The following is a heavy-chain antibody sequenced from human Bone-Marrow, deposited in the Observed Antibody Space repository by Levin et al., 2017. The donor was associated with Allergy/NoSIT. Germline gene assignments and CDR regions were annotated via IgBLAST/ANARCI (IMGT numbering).Heavy chain of an antibody. CDR3: ARDSVTVAGSLEFDY. V-gene: IGHV3-53*01. J-gene: IGHJ4*02. D-gene: IGHD6-19*01. Sequence: LSLTCAASGFTVSDSYMSWVRQAPGKGLEWVSVIYSGGSTKYADSVKGRFTISRDNSKNTLSLQMNSLRAEDTAVYYCARDSVTVAGSLEFDYWGQGTLVTVSS. CDR1: GFTVSDSY. CDR2: IYSGGST.